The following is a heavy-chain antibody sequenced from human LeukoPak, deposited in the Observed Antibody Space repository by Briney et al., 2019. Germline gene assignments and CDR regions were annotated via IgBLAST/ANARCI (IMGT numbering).Heavy chain of an antibody. V-gene: IGHV1-3*01. CDR1: GYTFTSYA. CDR3: AMSLHYYDSSGRIDP. D-gene: IGHD3-22*01. J-gene: IGHJ5*02. Sequence: ASVKVSCKASGYTFTSYAMHWVRQAPGQRLEWMGWINAGNGNTKYSQKFQGRVTITRDTSASTAYMELSSLRSEDTAVYYCAMSLHYYDSSGRIDPWGQGTLVTVSS. CDR2: INAGNGNT.